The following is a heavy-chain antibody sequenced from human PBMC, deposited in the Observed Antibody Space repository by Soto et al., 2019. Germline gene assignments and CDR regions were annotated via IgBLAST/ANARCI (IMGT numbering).Heavy chain of an antibody. J-gene: IGHJ4*02. Sequence: GGSLRLSCAASGFSLTTYAMSWVHQAPGKGLEWVSTTGISGRTTYYADSVKGRFTVSRGDSKNTLDLQVSSLRAEDTAVYYCATVHNTSRSFDYWGQGTLVTVSS. CDR2: TGISGRTT. CDR1: GFSLTTYA. CDR3: ATVHNTSRSFDY. D-gene: IGHD1-20*01. V-gene: IGHV3-23*01.